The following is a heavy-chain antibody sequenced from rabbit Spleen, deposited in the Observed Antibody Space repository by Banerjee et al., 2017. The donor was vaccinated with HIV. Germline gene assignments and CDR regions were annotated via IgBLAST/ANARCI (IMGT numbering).Heavy chain of an antibody. CDR3: ARLFAYAGYVGFGYATLDYFDL. CDR2: IYTGGSGGF. D-gene: IGHD6-1*01. J-gene: IGHJ4*01. Sequence: QSLEESGGDLVKPGASLTLTCTASGFDLSNYYYMYWVRQAPGKGLEWIGCIYTGGSGGFYYASWTKGRFTISKTSSTTVTLQMTSLTAADTATYFCARLFAYAGYVGFGYATLDYFDLWGPGTLVTVS. CDR1: GFDLSNYYY. V-gene: IGHV1S40*01.